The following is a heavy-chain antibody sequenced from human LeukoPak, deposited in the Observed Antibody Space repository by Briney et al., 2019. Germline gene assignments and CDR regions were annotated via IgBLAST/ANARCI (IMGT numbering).Heavy chain of an antibody. D-gene: IGHD4-17*01. CDR2: IYSDGST. J-gene: IGHJ3*02. CDR3: AKDLTYGDYAGGDAFDI. V-gene: IGHV3-53*01. Sequence: GGSLRLSCAASGFTVSSNYMSWVRQAPGKGLEWVSEIYSDGSTYYADSVKGRFTISRDYSKNTLYLQMNSLRAEDTAVYYCAKDLTYGDYAGGDAFDIWGQGTMVTVSS. CDR1: GFTVSSNY.